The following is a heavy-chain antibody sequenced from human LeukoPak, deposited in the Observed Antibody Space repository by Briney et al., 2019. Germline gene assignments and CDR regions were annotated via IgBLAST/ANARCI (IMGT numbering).Heavy chain of an antibody. CDR2: IYHSGST. J-gene: IGHJ3*02. CDR1: GGSISSSNW. D-gene: IGHD3-10*01. Sequence: SETLSLTCAVSGGSISSSNWWSWVRQPPGKGLEWIGEIYHSGSTNYNPSLKSRVTISVDKSKNQFSLKLSSVTAADTAVYYCERSSYYYAADALDIWGQGTMVTVSS. CDR3: ERSSYYYAADALDI. V-gene: IGHV4-4*02.